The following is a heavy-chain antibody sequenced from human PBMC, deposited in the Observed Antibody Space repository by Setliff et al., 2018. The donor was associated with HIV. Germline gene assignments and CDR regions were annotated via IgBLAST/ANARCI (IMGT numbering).Heavy chain of an antibody. J-gene: IGHJ6*03. Sequence: PSETLSLTCTVSGGSISSSSYYWGWIRQPPGKGLEWIGGIYYSGSTYYNPSLKSRVTISVGTSKNQFSLKLSSVTAADTAVYYCACGAAAGTDYYYYYYMDVWGKGTTVTVSS. CDR2: IYYSGST. V-gene: IGHV4-39*01. CDR1: GGSISSSSYY. CDR3: ACGAAAGTDYYYYYYMDV. D-gene: IGHD6-13*01.